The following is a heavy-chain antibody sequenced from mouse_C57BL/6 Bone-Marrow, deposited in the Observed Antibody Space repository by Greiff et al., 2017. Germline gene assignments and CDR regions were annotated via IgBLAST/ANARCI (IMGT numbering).Heavy chain of an antibody. Sequence: EVKLMESGGGLVQPGGSLKLSCAASGFTFSDYYMYWVRQTPEKRLEWVAYISNGGGSTYYPDTVKGRLTISRDNAKNTLYLQMSRLKSEDTAMYYCASWGSYAMDYWGQGTSVTVSS. CDR3: ASWGSYAMDY. D-gene: IGHD4-1*01. J-gene: IGHJ4*01. CDR2: ISNGGGST. V-gene: IGHV5-12*01. CDR1: GFTFSDYY.